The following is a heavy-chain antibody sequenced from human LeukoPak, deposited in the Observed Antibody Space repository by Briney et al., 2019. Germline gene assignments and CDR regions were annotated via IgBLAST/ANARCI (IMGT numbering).Heavy chain of an antibody. Sequence: KSSETLSLTRAVSGYSISSGYYWGWIRQPPGKGLEWIGSIYHSGSTYYNPSLKSRVTISVDTSKNQFPLKLSSVTAADTAVYYCAREGGYSYGPPGYWGQGTLVTVSS. D-gene: IGHD5-18*01. V-gene: IGHV4-38-2*02. J-gene: IGHJ4*02. CDR3: AREGGYSYGPPGY. CDR1: GYSISSGYY. CDR2: IYHSGST.